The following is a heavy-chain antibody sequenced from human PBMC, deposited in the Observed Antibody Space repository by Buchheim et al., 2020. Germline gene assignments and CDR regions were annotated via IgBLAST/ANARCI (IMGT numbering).Heavy chain of an antibody. CDR2: IDISGANT. Sequence: LLVESGGDLVQPGGSLRLSCAASTFTFSNHAMTSVRQAPGKGLEWVASIDISGANTYYADSVRGRFSISRDNSKNTLYLQLTSLRPDDTALYYCAQELRPNDSWGPGTL. V-gene: IGHV3-23*04. CDR1: TFTFSNHA. CDR3: AQELRPNDS. J-gene: IGHJ4*02.